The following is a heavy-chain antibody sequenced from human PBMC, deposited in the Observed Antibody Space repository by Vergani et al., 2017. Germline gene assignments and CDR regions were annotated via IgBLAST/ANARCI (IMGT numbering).Heavy chain of an antibody. J-gene: IGHJ5*02. Sequence: QVQLQESGPGLVKPSETLSLTCAVSGYSISSGYYWGWIRQPPGKGLEWIGSIYHSGSTYYNPSLKSRVTISVDTSKNQFSLKLSSVTAADTAVYYCARSTPSGASDWFDPWGQGTLVTVSS. V-gene: IGHV4-38-2*01. CDR2: IYHSGST. CDR3: ARSTPSGASDWFDP. CDR1: GYSISSGYY. D-gene: IGHD2-2*01.